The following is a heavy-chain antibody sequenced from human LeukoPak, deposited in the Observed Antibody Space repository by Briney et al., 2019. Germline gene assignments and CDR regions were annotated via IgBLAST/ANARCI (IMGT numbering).Heavy chain of an antibody. CDR1: GGTFISYA. Sequence: SVKVSCKASGGTFISYAISWVRQAPGQGLEWMGGIIPIFGTANYAQKFQGRVTITADESTSTAYMELSSLRSEDTAVYCCASPPGITTVRGARSAFDIWGQGTMVTVSS. CDR3: ASPPGITTVRGARSAFDI. J-gene: IGHJ3*02. V-gene: IGHV1-69*01. D-gene: IGHD3-10*01. CDR2: IIPIFGTA.